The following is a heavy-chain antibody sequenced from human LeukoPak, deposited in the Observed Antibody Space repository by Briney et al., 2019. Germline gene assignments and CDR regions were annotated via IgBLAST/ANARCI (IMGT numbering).Heavy chain of an antibody. J-gene: IGHJ4*02. CDR1: GYTFTGYY. Sequence: ASVKVSCKASGYTFTGYYMHWVRQAPGQGLEWMEWINPNSGGTNYAQKFQGRVTMTRDTSISTAYMELSRLRSDDTAVYYCASKDCSSNSCYLDYWGQGTLVTVSS. D-gene: IGHD2-2*01. V-gene: IGHV1-2*02. CDR3: ASKDCSSNSCYLDY. CDR2: INPNSGGT.